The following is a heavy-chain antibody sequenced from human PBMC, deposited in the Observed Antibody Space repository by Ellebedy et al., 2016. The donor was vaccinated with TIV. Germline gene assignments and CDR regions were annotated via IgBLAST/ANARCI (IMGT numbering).Heavy chain of an antibody. CDR1: GFTFSSYW. J-gene: IGHJ4*02. V-gene: IGHV3-74*01. D-gene: IGHD3-16*01. CDR2: INNDGSST. CDR3: VTWGQSYGR. Sequence: PGGSLRLSCAASGFTFSSYWMHWVRQAPGKGLGWVSGINNDGSSTYYADSVKGRFTVSRDNAKRSLFLQMNSLRVDDTAVYYCVTWGQSYGRWGQGSLVTISS.